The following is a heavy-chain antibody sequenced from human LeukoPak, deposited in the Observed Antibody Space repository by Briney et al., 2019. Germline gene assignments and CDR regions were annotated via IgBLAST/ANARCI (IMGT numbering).Heavy chain of an antibody. J-gene: IGHJ6*03. V-gene: IGHV3-30*02. CDR3: AKDRRPAGYYYYYYMDV. CDR1: EFSFSSYG. D-gene: IGHD6-13*01. Sequence: GGSLRLSCAASEFSFSSYGMHWVRQGPGKGLEWVAFIQYDGSNEYYADSVKGRFTISRDNSKNTLHLQMSSLRAEDTAVYYCAKDRRPAGYYYYYYMDVWGKGTTVTVSS. CDR2: IQYDGSNE.